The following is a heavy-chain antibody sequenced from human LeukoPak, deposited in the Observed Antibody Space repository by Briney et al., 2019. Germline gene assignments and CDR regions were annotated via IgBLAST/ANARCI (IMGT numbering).Heavy chain of an antibody. D-gene: IGHD2-15*01. J-gene: IGHJ4*02. CDR2: ISGSDGST. CDR3: ARCSGGRCYLPFDY. Sequence: GGSLRLSCAASGFTFSSSCMGWVRQAPGRGLGLEWFSGISGSDGSTYYADSMKGRFTISRDNSKHTLYLQMNSLRGEDTAVYYCARCSGGRCYLPFDYWGQGTLVTVSS. CDR1: GFTFSSSC. V-gene: IGHV3-23*01.